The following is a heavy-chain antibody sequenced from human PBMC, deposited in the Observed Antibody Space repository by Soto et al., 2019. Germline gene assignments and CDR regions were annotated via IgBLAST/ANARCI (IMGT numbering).Heavy chain of an antibody. D-gene: IGHD4-17*01. CDR3: ASPDYGDYGGYYYYGMDV. J-gene: IGHJ6*02. Sequence: ASVKVSCKASGYTFTGYYMHWVRQAPGQGLEWMGWINPNSGGTNYAQKFQGWVTMTRDTSISTAYMELSRLRSEDTAVYYCASPDYGDYGGYYYYGMDVWGQGTTVTVSS. CDR2: INPNSGGT. V-gene: IGHV1-2*04. CDR1: GYTFTGYY.